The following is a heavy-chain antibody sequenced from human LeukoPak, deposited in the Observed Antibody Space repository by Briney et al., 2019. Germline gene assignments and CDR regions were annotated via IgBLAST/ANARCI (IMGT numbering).Heavy chain of an antibody. Sequence: SETLSLTCAVYGGFLSGYYWSWIHQPPGHGPVWIGEINDSGSTNYNPSLKSRVTISVDTSKNQFSLKLSSVTAADTAVYYCARRGSMGGSFVGAFDIWGQGTMVTVSS. V-gene: IGHV4-34*01. CDR3: ARRGSMGGSFVGAFDI. CDR1: GGFLSGYY. CDR2: INDSGST. D-gene: IGHD1-26*01. J-gene: IGHJ3*02.